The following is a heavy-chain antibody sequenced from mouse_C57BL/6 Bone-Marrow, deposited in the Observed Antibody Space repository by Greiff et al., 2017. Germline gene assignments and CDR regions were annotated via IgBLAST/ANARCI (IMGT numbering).Heavy chain of an antibody. CDR2: SRNKANDYTT. Sequence: EVQLVESGGGLVQSGRSLRLSCATSGFTFSDFYMEWVRQAPGKGLEWIAASRNKANDYTTEYSASVKGRFIVSRDTSQSILYLQMNALRAEDTAIYYCARDAGVMDYWGQGTSVTVSS. CDR1: GFTFSDFY. J-gene: IGHJ4*01. V-gene: IGHV7-1*01. CDR3: ARDAGVMDY.